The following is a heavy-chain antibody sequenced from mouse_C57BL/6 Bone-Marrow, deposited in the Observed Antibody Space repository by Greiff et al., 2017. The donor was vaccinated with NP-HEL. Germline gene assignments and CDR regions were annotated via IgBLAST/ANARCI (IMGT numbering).Heavy chain of an antibody. J-gene: IGHJ1*03. CDR3: TRWNYSNLYWYFDV. V-gene: IGHV1-5*01. D-gene: IGHD2-5*01. CDR2: IYPGNSDT. Sequence: EVQLQQSGTVLARPGASVKMSCKTSGYTFTSYWMHWVKQRPGQGLEWIGAIYPGNSDTSYNQKFKGKAKLTAVTSASTAYMELSSLTNEDSAVYYCTRWNYSNLYWYFDVWGTGTTVTVSS. CDR1: GYTFTSYW.